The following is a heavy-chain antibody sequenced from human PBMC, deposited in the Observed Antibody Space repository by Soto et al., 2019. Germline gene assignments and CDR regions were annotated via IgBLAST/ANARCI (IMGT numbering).Heavy chain of an antibody. V-gene: IGHV3-30*18. Sequence: VQLVESGGGVVQPGRSLRLSCAASGFTFSNYAMHWVRQAPCKGLEWVAVVSHDGRNTHYADSVKGRFTISRDSSKNTVSLEMTSLRAEDTAVYYCAKGGRQWLVTSDFNYWGQGALVTVSS. CDR2: VSHDGRNT. J-gene: IGHJ4*02. CDR3: AKGGRQWLVTSDFNY. CDR1: GFTFSNYA. D-gene: IGHD6-19*01.